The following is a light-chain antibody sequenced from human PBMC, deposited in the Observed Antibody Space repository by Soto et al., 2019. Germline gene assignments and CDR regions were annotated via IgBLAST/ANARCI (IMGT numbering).Light chain of an antibody. J-gene: IGKJ2*01. V-gene: IGKV1-39*01. CDR1: QRIVTY. CDR3: QQTFSRPYS. Sequence: DIQMTQSPNSLSASVGDRVTITCRASQRIVTYLNWNHQKPGKAPNLLVYAASSSQRWVPSRFSGSGSGTDFTLTITTLQPEDFATYYCQQTFSRPYSIGQGTRLEI. CDR2: AAS.